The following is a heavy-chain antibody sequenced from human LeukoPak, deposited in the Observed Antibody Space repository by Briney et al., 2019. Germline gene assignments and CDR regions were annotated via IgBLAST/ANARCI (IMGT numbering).Heavy chain of an antibody. D-gene: IGHD3-3*01. J-gene: IGHJ4*02. V-gene: IGHV1-69*13. CDR1: GGTFSSYA. CDR2: IIPIFGTA. CDR3: ARSGANILRFLEWLPGSEDY. Sequence: SVKVSCTASGGTFSSYAISWVRQAPGQGLEWMGGIIPIFGTANYAQKFQGRVTITADESTSTAYMELSSLRSEDTAVYYCARSGANILRFLEWLPGSEDYWGQGTLVTVSS.